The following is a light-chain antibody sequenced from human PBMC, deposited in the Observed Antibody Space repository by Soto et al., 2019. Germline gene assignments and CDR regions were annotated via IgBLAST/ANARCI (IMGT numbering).Light chain of an antibody. CDR2: EVT. CDR3: SSYTSINTLV. Sequence: QSALTQPASVSGSPGQSITISCTGTSSDVGGYTYVSWYQQHPGKAPKLMIYEVTNRPSGVSIRFSGSKSGMTASLTISGLQAEDEADYYCSSYTSINTLVFGTGTKVTVL. V-gene: IGLV2-14*01. CDR1: SSDVGGYTY. J-gene: IGLJ1*01.